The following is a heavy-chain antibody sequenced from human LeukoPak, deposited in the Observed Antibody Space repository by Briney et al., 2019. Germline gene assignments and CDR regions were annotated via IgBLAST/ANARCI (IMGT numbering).Heavy chain of an antibody. CDR1: GSTFTGYY. V-gene: IGHV1-2*02. D-gene: IGHD1-1*01. CDR3: ATSRLDSDAFDI. CDR2: INPNSGGT. J-gene: IGHJ3*02. Sequence: GASVKVSCKASGSTFTGYYMHWVRQAPGQGLEWMGWINPNSGGTNYAKKFQGRVTMTRDTSISTAYMELSRLRSDDTAVYYCATSRLDSDAFDIWGQGTMVTVSS.